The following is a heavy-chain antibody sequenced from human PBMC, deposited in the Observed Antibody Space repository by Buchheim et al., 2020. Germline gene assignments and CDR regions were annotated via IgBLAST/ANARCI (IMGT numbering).Heavy chain of an antibody. J-gene: IGHJ4*02. Sequence: QVHLVQSGAEVKKSGASVKVSCQASGYTFTSYYMHWVRQAPGQGLEWMGIINPSGGSTSYAQKFQGRVTMTSYTPTSTAPMGRGSLRSEDTAGYYCARGMRASAAEDYWGQGTL. CDR2: INPSGGST. V-gene: IGHV1-46*01. CDR1: GYTFTSYY. CDR3: ARGMRASAAEDY. D-gene: IGHD2-2*01.